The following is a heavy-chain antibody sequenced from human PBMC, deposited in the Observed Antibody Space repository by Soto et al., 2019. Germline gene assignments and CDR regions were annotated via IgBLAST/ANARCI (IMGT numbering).Heavy chain of an antibody. J-gene: IGHJ4*02. V-gene: IGHV3-23*01. Sequence: EVPLSESGGGLVQPGGSLRLSCAASGFTFSSYAMSWVRQAPGKGLEWVSAISGSGGSTYYADSVKGRFTISRDNSKNTLYLQMNSLRAEDTAVYYCAKGGPYYYDSSGYYDYWGQGTLVTVSS. CDR3: AKGGPYYYDSSGYYDY. CDR2: ISGSGGST. CDR1: GFTFSSYA. D-gene: IGHD3-22*01.